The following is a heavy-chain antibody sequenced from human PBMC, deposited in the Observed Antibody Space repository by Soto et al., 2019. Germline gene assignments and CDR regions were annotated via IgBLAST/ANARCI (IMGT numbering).Heavy chain of an antibody. V-gene: IGHV3-23*01. D-gene: IGHD3-22*01. J-gene: IGHJ3*02. CDR1: GFTFSSYA. CDR2: ISGSGGST. CDR3: ARVPRITMIVVVILQGAFDI. Sequence: PGGSLRLSCAASGFTFSSYAMSWVRQAPGKGLEWVSAISGSGGSTYYADSVKGRFTISRDNSKNTLYLQMNSLRAEDTAVYYCARVPRITMIVVVILQGAFDIWGQGTMVT.